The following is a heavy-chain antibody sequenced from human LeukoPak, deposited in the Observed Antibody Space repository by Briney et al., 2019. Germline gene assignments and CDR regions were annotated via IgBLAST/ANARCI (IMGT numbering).Heavy chain of an antibody. V-gene: IGHV3-49*04. Sequence: GGSLRLSCTASGFTFGDYAMSWVRQAPGKGLEWVGFIRSKAYGGTTEYAASVEGRFTISRDDSKSIAYLQMNSLKTEDTAVYYCTRAVTTYNYWGQGTLVTVSS. J-gene: IGHJ4*02. CDR2: IRSKAYGGTT. CDR1: GFTFGDYA. D-gene: IGHD4-11*01. CDR3: TRAVTTYNY.